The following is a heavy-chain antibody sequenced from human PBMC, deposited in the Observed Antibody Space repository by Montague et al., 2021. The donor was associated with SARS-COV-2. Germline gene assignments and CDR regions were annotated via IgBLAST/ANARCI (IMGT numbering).Heavy chain of an antibody. V-gene: IGHV4-59*01. CDR2: VFFTGLN. CDR3: ARGLGANLDY. Sequence: SETLSLTCTVSRGFINNYYWNWTRQSPAKGLEWIGFVFFTGLNKYNPSLESRDTISLDTSGNQFSLRLTSVTAADTAVYFCARGLGANLDYWGQGILVTV. CDR1: RGFINNYY. J-gene: IGHJ4*02. D-gene: IGHD1-26*01.